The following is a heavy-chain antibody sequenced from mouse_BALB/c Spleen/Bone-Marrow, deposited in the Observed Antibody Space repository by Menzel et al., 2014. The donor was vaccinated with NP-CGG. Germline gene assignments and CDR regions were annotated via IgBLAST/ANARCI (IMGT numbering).Heavy chain of an antibody. CDR3: ARSGDYGGFDH. D-gene: IGHD2-4*01. J-gene: IGHJ2*01. CDR1: GYTFTSYW. Sequence: QVQLKESGAELAKPGASVKMSCKASGYTFTSYWMHWVKQRPGQGLEWIGYINPSTGYTEYNQKFKDKATLTADKSSSTAYMQLSSLTSEDSAVYYCARSGDYGGFDHWGQGTTLTVSS. CDR2: INPSTGYT. V-gene: IGHV1-7*01.